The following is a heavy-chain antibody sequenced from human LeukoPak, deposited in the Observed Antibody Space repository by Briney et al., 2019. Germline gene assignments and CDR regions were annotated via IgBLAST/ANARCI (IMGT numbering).Heavy chain of an antibody. CDR1: GGSISSYY. Sequence: SETLSLTCTVSGGSISSYYWSWIRQPPGKGLEWIGYIYYSGSTNYNPSLKSRATISVDTSKNQFSLRLSSVTAADTAVYYCARAGGSYLGYWYFDLWGRGTLVTVSS. D-gene: IGHD1-26*01. V-gene: IGHV4-59*01. J-gene: IGHJ2*01. CDR2: IYYSGST. CDR3: ARAGGSYLGYWYFDL.